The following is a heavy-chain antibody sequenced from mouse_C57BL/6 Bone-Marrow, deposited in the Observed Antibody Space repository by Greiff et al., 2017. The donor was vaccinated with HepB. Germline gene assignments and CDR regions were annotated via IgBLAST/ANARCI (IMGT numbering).Heavy chain of an antibody. Sequence: EVKLMESGPELVKPGASVKIPCKASGYTFTDYNLDWVKQSHGKSLEWIGDINPNNGGTIYNQKFKGKATLTVDKSSSTAYMELRSLTSEDTAVYYCARRGGYDVGYFDYWGQGTTLTVSS. J-gene: IGHJ2*01. V-gene: IGHV1-18*01. CDR2: INPNNGGT. CDR3: ARRGGYDVGYFDY. CDR1: GYTFTDYN. D-gene: IGHD2-2*01.